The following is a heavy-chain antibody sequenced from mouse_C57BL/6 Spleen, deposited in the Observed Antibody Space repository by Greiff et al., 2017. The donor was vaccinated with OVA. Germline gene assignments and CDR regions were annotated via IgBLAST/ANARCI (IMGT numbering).Heavy chain of an antibody. Sequence: VQLQESGAELARPGASVKLSCKASGYTLTSYGISWVKQRTGQGLEWIGEIYPRSGNTYYNEKFKGKATLTADKSSSTAYMELRSLTSEDSAVYFCARSGYGSGLWYFDVWGTGTTVTVSS. V-gene: IGHV1-81*01. J-gene: IGHJ1*03. CDR2: IYPRSGNT. CDR3: ARSGYGSGLWYFDV. D-gene: IGHD1-1*01. CDR1: GYTLTSYG.